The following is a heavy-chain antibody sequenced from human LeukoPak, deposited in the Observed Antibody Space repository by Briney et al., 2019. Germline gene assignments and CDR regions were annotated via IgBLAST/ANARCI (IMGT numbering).Heavy chain of an antibody. J-gene: IGHJ3*02. CDR1: GGSISSYY. Sequence: SETPSLTCTVSGGSISSYYWTWIRQPPGKGLEWIGYISYSGSTNYSPSLKSRVTISVDTSKNQFSLKLSSVTAADTAVYYCARDHRYCSGSSCYSDAFDIWGQGTVVTVSS. CDR2: ISYSGST. V-gene: IGHV4-59*01. D-gene: IGHD2-15*01. CDR3: ARDHRYCSGSSCYSDAFDI.